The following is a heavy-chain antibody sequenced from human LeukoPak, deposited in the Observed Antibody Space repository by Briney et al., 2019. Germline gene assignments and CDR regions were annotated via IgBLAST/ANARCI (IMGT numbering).Heavy chain of an antibody. CDR3: ARDHHYYDSTGYFGY. CDR1: GYTLANYG. D-gene: IGHD3-22*01. CDR2: ISINNGNT. V-gene: IGHV1-18*01. Sequence: ASVTVSCKASGYTLANYGISWVRQAPGHGLEWMGWISINNGNTKYAQKFQGRVTVTTDTSTGTAYMELRSLTSDDTAVYYCARDHHYYDSTGYFGYWGQGTLVTVSS. J-gene: IGHJ4*02.